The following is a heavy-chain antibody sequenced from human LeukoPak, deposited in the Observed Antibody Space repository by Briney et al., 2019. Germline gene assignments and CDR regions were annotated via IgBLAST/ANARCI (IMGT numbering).Heavy chain of an antibody. V-gene: IGHV1-2*02. CDR3: ARGGNSANPNPYYFDY. CDR1: GYSFTNFY. Sequence: ASVKVFCKASGYSFTNFYIHWVRHAPGQGLEWMGWIDPNSGGTNYAQQFQGGVTMTRDTSISAAYMELSSLRSDDTAVYYCARGGNSANPNPYYFDYWGQGTLVTVSS. D-gene: IGHD2/OR15-2a*01. J-gene: IGHJ4*02. CDR2: IDPNSGGT.